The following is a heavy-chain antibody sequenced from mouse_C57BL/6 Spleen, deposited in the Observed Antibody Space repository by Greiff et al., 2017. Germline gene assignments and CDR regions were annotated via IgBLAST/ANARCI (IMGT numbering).Heavy chain of an antibody. CDR1: GYTFTDYE. J-gene: IGHJ1*03. V-gene: IGHV1-15*01. D-gene: IGHD1-1*01. Sequence: VKLMESGAELVRPGASVTLSCKASGYTFTDYEMHWVKQTPVHGLEWIGAIDPETGGTAYNQKFKGKAILTADKSSSTAYMELRSLTSEDSAVYYCTRSKNYYGRGYFDVWGTGTTVTVSS. CDR2: IDPETGGT. CDR3: TRSKNYYGRGYFDV.